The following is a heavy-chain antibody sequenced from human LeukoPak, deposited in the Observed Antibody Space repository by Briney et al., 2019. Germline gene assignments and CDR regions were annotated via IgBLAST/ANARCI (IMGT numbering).Heavy chain of an antibody. J-gene: IGHJ6*02. V-gene: IGHV1-69*10. D-gene: IGHD2-15*01. CDR1: GGTFISYA. CDR3: ARGHCSGGSCYRYMDV. Sequence: GASVKVSCKASGGTFISYAISWVRQAPGQGLEWMGGIIPILGIANYAQKFQGRVTITADKSTSTAYMELSSLRSEDTAVYYCARGHCSGGSCYRYMDVWGQGTTVTVSS. CDR2: IIPILGIA.